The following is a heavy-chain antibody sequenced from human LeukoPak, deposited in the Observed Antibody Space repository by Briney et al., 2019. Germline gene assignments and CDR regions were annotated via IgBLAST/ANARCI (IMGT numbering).Heavy chain of an antibody. D-gene: IGHD3-16*01. CDR2: ISRTSEYI. CDR3: VGGGDFDY. V-gene: IGHV3-21*01. J-gene: IGHJ4*02. Sequence: PGGSLRLSCAASGFSFSIYFMNWVRQAPGKGLEWVSSISRTSEYIHYADSVRGRFAISRDNAKNSVYLQMNSLRAEDTAVYFCVGGGDFDYWGQGSLVTVSA. CDR1: GFSFSIYF.